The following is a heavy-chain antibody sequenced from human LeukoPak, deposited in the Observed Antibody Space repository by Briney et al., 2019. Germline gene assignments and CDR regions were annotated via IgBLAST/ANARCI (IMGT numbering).Heavy chain of an antibody. D-gene: IGHD5-12*01. V-gene: IGHV1-69*04. CDR1: GGTFSSYA. CDR2: IIPILGIA. J-gene: IGHJ4*02. CDR3: AREDRSGYEIPYFDY. Sequence: SVKVSCKASGGTFSSYAISWVRQAPGQGLEWMGRIIPILGIANYAQKFQGRVTITADKSTSTAYMELSSLRSEDTAVYYCAREDRSGYEIPYFDYWGQGTLVTVSS.